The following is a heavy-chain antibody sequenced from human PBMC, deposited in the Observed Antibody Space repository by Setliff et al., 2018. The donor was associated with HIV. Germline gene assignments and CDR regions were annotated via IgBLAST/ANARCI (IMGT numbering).Heavy chain of an antibody. J-gene: IGHJ4*02. Sequence: PSETLSLTCTVSGDSISSSRNYWGWIRQPPGKGLEWIGNIHSSGSTYYNPSLKSRVIISVDTSNNQFSLKLSSVTAADTAVYYCASGEDSGSYGEPFDSWGQGTLVTVS. V-gene: IGHV4-39*01. CDR2: IHSSGST. CDR1: GDSISSSRNY. CDR3: ASGEDSGSYGEPFDS. D-gene: IGHD1-26*01.